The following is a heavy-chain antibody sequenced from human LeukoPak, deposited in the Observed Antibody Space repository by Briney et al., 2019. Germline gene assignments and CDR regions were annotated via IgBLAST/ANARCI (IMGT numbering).Heavy chain of an antibody. J-gene: IGHJ4*02. CDR2: INPSGGST. Sequence: GASVKASCKASGYTFTSYGISWVRQAPGQGLEWMGIINPSGGSTSYAQKFQGRVTMTRDTSTSTVYMELSSLRSEDTAVYYCARYCGGDCYSYYFDYWGQGTLVTVSS. CDR3: ARYCGGDCYSYYFDY. V-gene: IGHV1-46*01. CDR1: GYTFTSYG. D-gene: IGHD2-21*02.